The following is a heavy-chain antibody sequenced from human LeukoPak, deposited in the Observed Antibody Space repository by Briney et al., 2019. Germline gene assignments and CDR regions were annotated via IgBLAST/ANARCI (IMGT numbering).Heavy chain of an antibody. CDR3: AKDEGDSSGYPDY. J-gene: IGHJ4*02. Sequence: GGSLRLSCAASGFTFSSYGMHWVRQAPGKGLEWVAFIRYDGSNKYYADSVKGRFTISRDNSKNTLYLQMNSLRAEDTAVYYCAKDEGDSSGYPDYWGQGTLVTVSS. V-gene: IGHV3-30*02. CDR1: GFTFSSYG. CDR2: IRYDGSNK. D-gene: IGHD3-22*01.